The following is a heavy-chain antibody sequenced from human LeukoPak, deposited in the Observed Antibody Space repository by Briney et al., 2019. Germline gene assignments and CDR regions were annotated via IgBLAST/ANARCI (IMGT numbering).Heavy chain of an antibody. D-gene: IGHD5-12*01. J-gene: IGHJ4*02. Sequence: ASVKVSCKASGGTFSSYAISWVRQAPGQGLEWMGGLIPIFGTSNYAQKFQGRVTINADESTSTAYMELSRLRSEDTAVYYCARGIGYDSPVPYYFDYWGQGTLVTVSS. CDR1: GGTFSSYA. V-gene: IGHV1-69*13. CDR3: ARGIGYDSPVPYYFDY. CDR2: LIPIFGTS.